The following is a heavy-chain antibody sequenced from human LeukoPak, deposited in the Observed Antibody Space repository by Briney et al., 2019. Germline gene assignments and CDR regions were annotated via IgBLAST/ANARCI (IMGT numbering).Heavy chain of an antibody. CDR3: ATGVQGGSGGCWFDP. CDR2: IYYSGSA. Sequence: SETLSLTCTVSGGSTSSGDYYWSWIRQPPGKGLEWIGNIYYSGSAYYNPSLKSRVTISVDTSKNQFSLKLSSMTAADTAVYYCATGVQGGSGGCWFDPWGQGTLVTVSS. J-gene: IGHJ5*02. V-gene: IGHV4-30-4*08. D-gene: IGHD6-19*01. CDR1: GGSTSSGDYY.